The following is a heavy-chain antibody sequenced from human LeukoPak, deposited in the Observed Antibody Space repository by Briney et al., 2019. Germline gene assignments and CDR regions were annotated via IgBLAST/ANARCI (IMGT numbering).Heavy chain of an antibody. CDR2: IYSGGST. V-gene: IGHV3-66*01. D-gene: IGHD1-26*01. J-gene: IGHJ4*02. CDR1: GFTVSGNY. CDR3: ASAYSGSWTCGY. Sequence: PGGSLRLSCAASGFTVSGNYMSWVRQAPGKGLEWVSVIYSGGSTYYADSAKGRFTISRDNSKNMLYLQMNSLKAEDTAVYYCASAYSGSWTCGYWGQGTLVTVSS.